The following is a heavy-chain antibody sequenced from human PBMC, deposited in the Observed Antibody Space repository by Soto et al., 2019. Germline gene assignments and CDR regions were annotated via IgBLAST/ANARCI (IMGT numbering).Heavy chain of an antibody. Sequence: QVQLVESGGGVVQSGTSLRLSCVATGFTFSNYGIHWVRQAPGRGLEWVAVIWHDGSQKYLADSVRGRFTISRDNSKNAVYLQMNSLRVEDTAVYYCEGRDDPFHVWGQGTMVTVSS. J-gene: IGHJ3*01. CDR1: GFTFSNYG. CDR2: IWHDGSQK. V-gene: IGHV3-33*01. CDR3: EGRDDPFHV.